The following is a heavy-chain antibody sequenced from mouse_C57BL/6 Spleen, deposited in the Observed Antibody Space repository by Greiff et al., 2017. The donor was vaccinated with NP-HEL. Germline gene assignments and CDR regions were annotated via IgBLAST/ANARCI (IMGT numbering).Heavy chain of an antibody. CDR2: IYPGSGST. V-gene: IGHV1-55*01. Sequence: QVQLQQPGAELVKPGASVKMSCKASGYTFTSYWINWVKQRPGQGLEWIGDIYPGSGSTNYNEKFKSKATLTVDTSSSTAYMQLSSLTSEDSAVYYCARSYYGSSCLAYWGQGTPLTVSA. D-gene: IGHD1-1*01. CDR1: GYTFTSYW. CDR3: ARSYYGSSCLAY. J-gene: IGHJ2*01.